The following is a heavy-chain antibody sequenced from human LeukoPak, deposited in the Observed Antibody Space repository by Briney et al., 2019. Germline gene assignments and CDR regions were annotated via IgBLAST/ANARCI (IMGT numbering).Heavy chain of an antibody. CDR3: ARDAKFLPIFGARLDLPFDY. V-gene: IGHV1-18*01. CDR2: ISAYNGNT. CDR1: GYTFTSYG. J-gene: IGHJ4*02. Sequence: GASVKVSCKASGYTFTSYGISWVRQAPGQGLEWMGWISAYNGNTNYAQKLKGRVTMTTDTSTSTAYMELRSLRSDDTAVYYCARDAKFLPIFGARLDLPFDYWGQGTLVTVSS. D-gene: IGHD3-3*01.